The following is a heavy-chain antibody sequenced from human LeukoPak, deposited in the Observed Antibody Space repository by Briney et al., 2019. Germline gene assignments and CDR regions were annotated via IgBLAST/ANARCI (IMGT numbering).Heavy chain of an antibody. V-gene: IGHV4-59*08. CDR1: GGSISSYY. Sequence: SETLSLTCTVSGGSISSYYWSWIRQPPGKGLEWIGYIYYSGSTNYNPSLKSRVTISVDTSKNQFSLKLSSVTAADTAVYYCASHLRKAAASPSDYWGQGTLVTVSS. J-gene: IGHJ4*02. D-gene: IGHD6-13*01. CDR3: ASHLRKAAASPSDY. CDR2: IYYSGST.